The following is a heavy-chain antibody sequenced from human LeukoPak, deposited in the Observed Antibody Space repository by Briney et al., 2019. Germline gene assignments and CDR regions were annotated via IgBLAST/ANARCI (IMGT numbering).Heavy chain of an antibody. Sequence: ASVKVSCKASGYTFTSYYMHWVRQAPGQGLEWMGIINPSGGSTSYAQKFQGRVTMTRDTSTSTVYMELSSLRSEDTAVYYCARSALRFLEYEPYYFDYWGQGTLVTVSS. CDR2: INPSGGST. CDR1: GYTFTSYY. CDR3: ARSALRFLEYEPYYFDY. V-gene: IGHV1-46*01. J-gene: IGHJ4*02. D-gene: IGHD3-3*01.